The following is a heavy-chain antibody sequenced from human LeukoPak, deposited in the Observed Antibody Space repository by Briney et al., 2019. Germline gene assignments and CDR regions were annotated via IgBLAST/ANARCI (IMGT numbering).Heavy chain of an antibody. CDR3: ARDPHYGGNSFVIDY. V-gene: IGHV1-69*13. J-gene: IGHJ4*02. CDR1: GGTFSSYA. D-gene: IGHD4-23*01. Sequence: GASVKVSCKASGGTFSSYAISWVRQAPGQGLEWMGGIIPIFGTANYAQKFQGRVTITADESTSTAYMELSSLRSDDTAVYYCARDPHYGGNSFVIDYWGQGTLVTVSS. CDR2: IIPIFGTA.